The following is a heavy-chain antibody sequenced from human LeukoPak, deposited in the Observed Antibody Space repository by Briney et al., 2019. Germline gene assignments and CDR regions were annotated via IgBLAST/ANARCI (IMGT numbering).Heavy chain of an antibody. J-gene: IGHJ5*02. CDR3: ARVYSSGWYDGDWFDP. D-gene: IGHD6-19*01. Sequence: PGGSLRLSCAASGFTFSDYYISWIRQAPGKGLEWVSYISSSSSYTNYADSVKGRFTISRDNAKNLLYLQMNSLRAEDTAVYYCARVYSSGWYDGDWFDPWGQGTLVTVSS. V-gene: IGHV3-11*06. CDR1: GFTFSDYY. CDR2: ISSSSSYT.